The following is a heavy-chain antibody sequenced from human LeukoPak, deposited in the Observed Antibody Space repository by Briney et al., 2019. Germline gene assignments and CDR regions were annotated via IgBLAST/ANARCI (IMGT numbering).Heavy chain of an antibody. CDR2: ISSSGSYT. Sequence: PGGSLRLSCAASGLSYSDSYMTWIRQAPGKGLEWVSYISSSGSYTNYAYSVQGRFTASRDNAKTSLFLHMPSLRAADTAVYYCARTVGRGAGGHFDYWGQGTLVIVSS. CDR1: GLSYSDSY. CDR3: ARTVGRGAGGHFDY. D-gene: IGHD3-10*01. V-gene: IGHV3-11*03. J-gene: IGHJ4*02.